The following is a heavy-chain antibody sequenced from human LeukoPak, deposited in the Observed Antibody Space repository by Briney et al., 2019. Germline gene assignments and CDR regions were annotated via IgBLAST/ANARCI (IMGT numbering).Heavy chain of an antibody. Sequence: GGSLRLSSAASGFTFSSYSMNWVRQAPGKGLEWVSSISSSSSYIYYADSVKGRFTISGDNAKNSLYLQMNSLRAEDTAVYYCASQEYSSGWGHNWFDPWGQGTLVTVSS. CDR3: ASQEYSSGWGHNWFDP. V-gene: IGHV3-21*01. D-gene: IGHD6-19*01. J-gene: IGHJ5*02. CDR1: GFTFSSYS. CDR2: ISSSSSYI.